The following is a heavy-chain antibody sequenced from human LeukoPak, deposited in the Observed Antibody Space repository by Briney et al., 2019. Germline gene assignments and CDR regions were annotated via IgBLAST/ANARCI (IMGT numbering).Heavy chain of an antibody. J-gene: IGHJ6*02. V-gene: IGHV1-69*04. CDR1: GGTFSSYA. Sequence: ASVKVSCEASGGTFSSYAISWVRQAPGQGLEWMGRIIPILGIANYAQKFQGRVTITADKSTSTAYMELSSLRSEDTAVYYCAREMNYDFWSGYSNYYYYGMDVWGQGTTVTVSS. D-gene: IGHD3-3*01. CDR2: IIPILGIA. CDR3: AREMNYDFWSGYSNYYYYGMDV.